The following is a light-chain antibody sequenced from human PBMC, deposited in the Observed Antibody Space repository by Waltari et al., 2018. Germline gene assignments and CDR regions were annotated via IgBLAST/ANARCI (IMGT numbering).Light chain of an antibody. CDR3: AVWDDSLSGRV. J-gene: IGLJ3*02. CDR1: RLNIGNNY. Sequence: QSVLPQPPSASGTPGQRVTIPCSDSRLNIGNNYVSSSQQPPGTPPKLLIYRNNHRPSGVPDRFSGSKSGTSASLAISGLRSEDEADYYCAVWDDSLSGRVFGGGTNVTVL. V-gene: IGLV1-47*01. CDR2: RNN.